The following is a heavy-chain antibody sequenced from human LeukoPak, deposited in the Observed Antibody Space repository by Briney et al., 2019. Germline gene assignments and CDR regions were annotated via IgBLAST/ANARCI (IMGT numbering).Heavy chain of an antibody. J-gene: IGHJ1*01. CDR3: ARGPAMYYDFWSGYEDTEYFQH. D-gene: IGHD3-3*01. CDR2: IIPILGTA. V-gene: IGHV1-69*05. Sequence: SVKVSCKASGGTFSSYAISWVRQAPGQGLEWMGGIIPILGTANYAQKFQGRVTITTDESTSTAYMELSSLRSEDTAVYYCARGPAMYYDFWSGYEDTEYFQHWGQGTLVTVSS. CDR1: GGTFSSYA.